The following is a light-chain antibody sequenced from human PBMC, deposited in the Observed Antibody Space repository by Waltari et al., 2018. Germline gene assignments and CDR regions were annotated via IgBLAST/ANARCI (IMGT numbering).Light chain of an antibody. J-gene: IGKJ4*01. CDR3: QQYYSTPLT. Sequence: DIVMTQSPDSLAVSLGERATINCKSSQSVLYSSNNKNYLAWYQQKPGQPPKLLSYWPSTRESGVPDLFSGSGSGTDFTLTISSLQAADVAVYYCQQYYSTPLTFGGGTKVEIK. V-gene: IGKV4-1*01. CDR2: WPS. CDR1: QSVLYSSNNKNY.